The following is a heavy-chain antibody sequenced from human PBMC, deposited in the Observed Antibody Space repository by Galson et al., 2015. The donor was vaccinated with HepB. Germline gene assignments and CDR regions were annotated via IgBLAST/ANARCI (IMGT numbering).Heavy chain of an antibody. J-gene: IGHJ4*02. CDR1: GFSLSTSGMC. CDR2: IDWDDDK. D-gene: IGHD6-19*01. CDR3: ARDASSRIAVAGWVDY. V-gene: IGHV2-70*11. Sequence: PALVKPTQTLTLTCTFSGFSLSTSGMCVSWIRQPPGKALEWLARIDWDDDKYYSTSLKTRLTISKDTSKNQVVLTMTNMDPVDTATYYCARDASSRIAVAGWVDYWGQGTLVTVSS.